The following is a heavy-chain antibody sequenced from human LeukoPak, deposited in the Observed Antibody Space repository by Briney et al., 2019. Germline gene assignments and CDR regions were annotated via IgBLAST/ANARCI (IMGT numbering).Heavy chain of an antibody. Sequence: EASVKVSCKASGYTFTGYYMHWVRQAPGQGLEWMGWINPNSGGTNYAQKFQGRVTMTRDTSISTAYMELSRLRSDDTAVYYCARDLSSGWYSRGERGYYFDYWGQGTLVTVSS. CDR1: GYTFTGYY. V-gene: IGHV1-2*02. CDR2: INPNSGGT. D-gene: IGHD6-19*01. CDR3: ARDLSSGWYSRGERGYYFDY. J-gene: IGHJ4*02.